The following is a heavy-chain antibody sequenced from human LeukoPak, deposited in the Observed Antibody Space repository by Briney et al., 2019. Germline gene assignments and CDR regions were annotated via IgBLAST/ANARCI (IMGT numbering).Heavy chain of an antibody. CDR1: GGSISNYY. J-gene: IGHJ6*02. Sequence: SETLSLTCTVSGGSISNYYWSWIRQPPGKGLEWIGYIYYSGSTNYNPSLKSRVTISVDTSKNQFSLKLSSVTAADTAVYYCARDLGGYYYYGMDVWGQGTTVTVSS. CDR3: ARDLGGYYYYGMDV. CDR2: IYYSGST. D-gene: IGHD3-10*01. V-gene: IGHV4-59*01.